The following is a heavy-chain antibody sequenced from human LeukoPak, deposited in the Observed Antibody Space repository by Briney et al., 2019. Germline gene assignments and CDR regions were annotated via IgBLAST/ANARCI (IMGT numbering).Heavy chain of an antibody. CDR1: GGSISSSNW. J-gene: IGHJ3*02. CDR2: IYYSGST. Sequence: SGTLSLTCAVSGGSISSSNWWSWIRQSPGKGLEWIGYIYYSGSTNYNPSLKSRVTISVDTSKNQFSLKLSSVTAADTAVYYCARAYYYGSGSYAFDIWGQGTMVTVSS. CDR3: ARAYYYGSGSYAFDI. V-gene: IGHV4-61*01. D-gene: IGHD3-10*01.